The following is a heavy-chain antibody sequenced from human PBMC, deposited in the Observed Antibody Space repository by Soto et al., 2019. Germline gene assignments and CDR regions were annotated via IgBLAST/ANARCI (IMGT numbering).Heavy chain of an antibody. Sequence: PVGSLRLSCASSVFTFSSYAMSCVRHSPGKGLEWVSAISGSGGSTYYADSVKGRFTISRDNSKNTLYLQMNSLRAEDTAVYYCAKEGRGYYDSSGYYYYWGQGTLVIVSS. J-gene: IGHJ4*02. D-gene: IGHD3-22*01. CDR1: VFTFSSYA. CDR2: ISGSGGST. CDR3: AKEGRGYYDSSGYYYY. V-gene: IGHV3-23*01.